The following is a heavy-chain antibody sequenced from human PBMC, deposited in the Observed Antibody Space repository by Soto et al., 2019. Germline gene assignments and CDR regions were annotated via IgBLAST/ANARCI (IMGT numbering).Heavy chain of an antibody. CDR2: IDSRGRTL. CDR1: GFTFSDYS. J-gene: IGHJ4*02. V-gene: IGHV3-11*01. D-gene: IGHD6-6*01. Sequence: PGGSLRLSCVASGFTFSDYSMSWIRQAPGKGLEWLAFIDSRGRTLSYADSVRGRFTVSRDNAENSVYLQMDSLRADDTAVYYCERQAARNYIDSWGQGNSVTVSS. CDR3: ERQAARNYIDS.